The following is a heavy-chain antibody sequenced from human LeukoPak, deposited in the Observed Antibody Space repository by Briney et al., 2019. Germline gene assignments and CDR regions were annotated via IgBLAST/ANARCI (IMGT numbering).Heavy chain of an antibody. CDR3: AREGDCTNGVCSN. D-gene: IGHD2-8*01. CDR2: MYYSVTT. CDR1: GYSISSGYY. J-gene: IGHJ4*02. Sequence: SETLSLTCSVSGYSISSGYYWGWIRQPPGKGLEWIGSMYYSVTTYYNPSLKSRVTISKDTSKNQFSLKLSSVTAADTAVYYCAREGDCTNGVCSNWGQGTLVTVSS. V-gene: IGHV4-38-2*02.